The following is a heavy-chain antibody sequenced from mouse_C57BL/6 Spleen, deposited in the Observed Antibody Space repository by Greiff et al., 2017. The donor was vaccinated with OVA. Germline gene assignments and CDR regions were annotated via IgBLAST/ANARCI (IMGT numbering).Heavy chain of an antibody. CDR3: ARSNYYGSSYWYFDV. Sequence: DVHLVESGGGLVKPGGSLKLSCAASGFTFSDYGMHWVRQAPEKGLEWVAYISSGSSTIYYADTVKGRFTISRDNARNTLFLQMTSLRSEDTAMYYCARSNYYGSSYWYFDVWGTGTTVTVSS. D-gene: IGHD1-1*01. CDR1: GFTFSDYG. J-gene: IGHJ1*03. V-gene: IGHV5-17*01. CDR2: ISSGSSTI.